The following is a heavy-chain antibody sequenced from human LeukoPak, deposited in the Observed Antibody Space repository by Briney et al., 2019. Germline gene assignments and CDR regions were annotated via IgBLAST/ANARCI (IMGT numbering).Heavy chain of an antibody. J-gene: IGHJ4*02. CDR1: GFTVSSNY. CDR3: ARGFTSSGWAVFDY. D-gene: IGHD6-19*01. Sequence: PGGSLRLSCAASGFTVSSNYMSWVRQAPGKGLEWVSVIYSGGSTYYADSVKGRSTISRDNSKNTLYLQMNSLRAEDTAVYYCARGFTSSGWAVFDYWGQGTLVTVSS. CDR2: IYSGGST. V-gene: IGHV3-53*05.